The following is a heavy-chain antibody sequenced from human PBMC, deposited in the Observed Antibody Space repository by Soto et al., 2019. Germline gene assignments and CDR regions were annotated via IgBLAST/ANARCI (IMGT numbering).Heavy chain of an antibody. CDR1: GFTFNTYA. D-gene: IGHD3-10*01. CDR2: ITDTGGDA. Sequence: PGGSLRLSCAASGFTFNTYAMNWVRQAPGKGLEWVSTITDTGGDAKYADSVRGRFTISRDNSKKTLYLQMSSLRADDSAVYFCARGSKDSDTGRRIAYFWGRGTLVT. J-gene: IGHJ4*02. CDR3: ARGSKDSDTGRRIAYF. V-gene: IGHV3-23*01.